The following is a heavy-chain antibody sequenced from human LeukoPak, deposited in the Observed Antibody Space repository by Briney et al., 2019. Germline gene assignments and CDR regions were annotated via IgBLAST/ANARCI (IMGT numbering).Heavy chain of an antibody. Sequence: ASVKVSCKVSGYTLTELSMHWVRQAPGKGLEWMGGFDPEDGETIYAQKFQGRVTMTEDTSTDTAYMELSSLRSEDTAVYYCATGDTLTPRAEYFQHWGQGTLVTVSS. CDR2: FDPEDGET. J-gene: IGHJ1*01. D-gene: IGHD3-9*01. V-gene: IGHV1-24*01. CDR3: ATGDTLTPRAEYFQH. CDR1: GYTLTELS.